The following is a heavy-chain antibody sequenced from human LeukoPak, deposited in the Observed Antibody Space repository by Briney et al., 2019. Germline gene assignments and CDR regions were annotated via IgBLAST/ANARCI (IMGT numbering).Heavy chain of an antibody. CDR3: ARSLVVGATYPYH. CDR2: INHSGST. D-gene: IGHD1-26*01. Sequence: SETLSLTCAVYGGSFSGYYWSWIRQPPGKGLEWIGEINHSGSTNYNPSLKSRVTISVDTSKSQFSLKLSSVTAADTAVYYCARSLVVGATYPYHWGQGTLVTVSS. J-gene: IGHJ5*02. V-gene: IGHV4-34*01. CDR1: GGSFSGYY.